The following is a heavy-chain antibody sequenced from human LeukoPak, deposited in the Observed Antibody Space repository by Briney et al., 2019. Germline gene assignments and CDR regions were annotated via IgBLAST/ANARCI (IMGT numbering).Heavy chain of an antibody. D-gene: IGHD6-25*01. CDR1: GFTVSSNY. Sequence: GGSLRLSCAASGFTVSSNYMSWVRQAPGKGLEWVSVIYSGGSTYYADSVKGRFTISRDNSKNTLYLQMNSLRAEDTAVYYCASSGSTAPYGMDVWGQGTTVTVSS. V-gene: IGHV3-53*01. CDR2: IYSGGST. J-gene: IGHJ6*02. CDR3: ASSGSTAPYGMDV.